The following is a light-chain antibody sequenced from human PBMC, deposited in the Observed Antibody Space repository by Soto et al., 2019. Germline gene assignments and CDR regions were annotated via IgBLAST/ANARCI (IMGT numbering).Light chain of an antibody. CDR3: CSYTTSDTLV. CDR1: NSDLGAYNS. J-gene: IGLJ1*01. Sequence: QSVLTQPASVSGSPGQSITISCTGTNSDLGAYNSVSWYRQHPGKAPKVMIYDVTHRPSGVSSRFSGSQSGNTASLTISGLQADDEADYYCCSYTTSDTLVFGTGTKATVL. CDR2: DVT. V-gene: IGLV2-14*01.